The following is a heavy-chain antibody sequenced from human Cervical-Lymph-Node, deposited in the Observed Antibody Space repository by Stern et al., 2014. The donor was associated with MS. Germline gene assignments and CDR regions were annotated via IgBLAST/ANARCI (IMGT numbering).Heavy chain of an antibody. D-gene: IGHD3-10*01. Sequence: VQLVESGGALVQPGGSLRLSCVASGFTFRDYWMHWVRQTPGKGLVWVASINRDATITNHADSVRGRFTISRDNARNTLYLQMNSLRAEDTAVYYCTKDTYGPEDYWGQGTSGTVSS. J-gene: IGHJ4*02. CDR3: TKDTYGPEDY. CDR1: GFTFRDYW. CDR2: INRDATIT. V-gene: IGHV3-74*02.